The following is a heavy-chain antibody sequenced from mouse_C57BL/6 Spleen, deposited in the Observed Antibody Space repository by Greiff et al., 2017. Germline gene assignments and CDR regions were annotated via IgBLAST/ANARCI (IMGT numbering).Heavy chain of an antibody. D-gene: IGHD2-1*01. CDR2: IHPNSGST. CDR3: GRGIYSGNHEGFAY. CDR1: GYTFTSYW. Sequence: VQLQQPGAELVKPGASVKLSCKASGYTFTSYWMHWVKQRPGQGLEWIGMIHPNSGSTNYNEKFKSKATLTVDKSSSTAYMQLSSLTSEDSAVYYWGRGIYSGNHEGFAYWGQGTLVTVAA. V-gene: IGHV1-64*01. J-gene: IGHJ3*01.